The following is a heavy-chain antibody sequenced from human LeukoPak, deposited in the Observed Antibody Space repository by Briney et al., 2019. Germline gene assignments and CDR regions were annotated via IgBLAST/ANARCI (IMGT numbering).Heavy chain of an antibody. J-gene: IGHJ3*02. D-gene: IGHD3-22*01. CDR1: GGSISSYY. V-gene: IGHV4-59*12. CDR2: SYYSGST. CDR3: ARDGYYDSSGYAHDAFDI. Sequence: PSETLSLTCSVSGGSISSYYWSWIRQPPGKGLEWIGSSYYSGSTYYNPSLKSRVTISVDTSKNQFSLKLSSVTAADTAVYYCARDGYYDSSGYAHDAFDIWGQGTMVTVSS.